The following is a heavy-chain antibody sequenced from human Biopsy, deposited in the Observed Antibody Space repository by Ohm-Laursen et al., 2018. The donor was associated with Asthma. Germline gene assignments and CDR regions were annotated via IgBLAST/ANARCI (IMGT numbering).Heavy chain of an antibody. CDR2: ISYDGSSI. Sequence: SLRLSCAASRFTYEMHWVRQAPGKGLEWVAVISYDGSSIYYADSVKGRFTISRDNSKNTLSLQMNSLTAEDTAVYYCAREGMAGTHIEDWGQGTLVTVTS. J-gene: IGHJ4*02. D-gene: IGHD6-19*01. V-gene: IGHV3-30-3*01. CDR1: RFTYE. CDR3: AREGMAGTHIED.